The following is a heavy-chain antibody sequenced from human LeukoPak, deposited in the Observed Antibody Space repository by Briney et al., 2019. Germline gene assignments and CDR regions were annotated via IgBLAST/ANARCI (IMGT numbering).Heavy chain of an antibody. D-gene: IGHD2-15*01. CDR1: GYTLTELS. V-gene: IGHV1-24*01. J-gene: IGHJ5*02. CDR3: ATISCSGGSCYSVAWFDP. Sequence: ASVKVSCKVSGYTLTELSMHWVRQAPGKGLEWMGGFDPEDGETIYAQKFQGRVTMTEDTSTDTAYMALSTLRSADTAVYSCATISCSGGSCYSVAWFDPWGQGTLVTVSS. CDR2: FDPEDGET.